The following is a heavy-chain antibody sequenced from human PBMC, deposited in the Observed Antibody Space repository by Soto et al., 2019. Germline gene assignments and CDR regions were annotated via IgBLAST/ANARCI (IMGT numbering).Heavy chain of an antibody. Sequence: EVQLVESWGGLVQPGRSLRLSCAASGFTFDDYAMHWVRQAPGKGLEWVSGISWNSGSIGYADSVKGRFTISRDNAKNSLYLQMNSLRAEDTALYYCAKGFSRRFLEWLLSDAFDIWGQGTMVTVSS. D-gene: IGHD3-3*01. CDR3: AKGFSRRFLEWLLSDAFDI. J-gene: IGHJ3*02. CDR1: GFTFDDYA. V-gene: IGHV3-9*01. CDR2: ISWNSGSI.